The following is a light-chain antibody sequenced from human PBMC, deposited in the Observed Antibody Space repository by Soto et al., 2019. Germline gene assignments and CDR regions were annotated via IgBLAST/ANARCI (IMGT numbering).Light chain of an antibody. Sequence: DIPMTQSPSTLSASVGDRVTVTCRASQGINTWLAWYQQKPGKAPKLLIYGVSSLDSGVPPRFSGSGSGTEFTLTISSLQPDDFATYYCQQYNSYPRTFAQGTKVEIK. CDR3: QQYNSYPRT. CDR2: GVS. V-gene: IGKV1-5*03. CDR1: QGINTW. J-gene: IGKJ1*01.